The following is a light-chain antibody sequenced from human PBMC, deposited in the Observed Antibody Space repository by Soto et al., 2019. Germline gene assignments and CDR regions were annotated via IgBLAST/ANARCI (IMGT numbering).Light chain of an antibody. Sequence: DIQMTQSPSSVSASVGDRVTITCQASQDISNYLNWYQQKPGKAPKLLIYAASTLQSGVPSRFSGSGSGTHFTLTISSLQPEDFATYYCQQLHGYPITFGQGTRLEIK. CDR1: QDISNY. CDR3: QQLHGYPIT. V-gene: IGKV1-9*01. J-gene: IGKJ5*01. CDR2: AAS.